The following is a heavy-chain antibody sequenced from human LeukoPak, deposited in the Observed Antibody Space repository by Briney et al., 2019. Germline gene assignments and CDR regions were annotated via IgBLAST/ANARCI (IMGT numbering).Heavy chain of an antibody. CDR2: IKQDGSEK. D-gene: IGHD2-2*01. Sequence: GGSLRLSCVASGFTFSSRDWMTWVRPAPGKGLEWVANIKQDGSEKNYVDSVKGRFTISRDNAKNSVDLQMNSVRAEDTAVYYCTTRPLGSCSGNSCQGLDYWGQGTLVTVSS. CDR3: TTRPLGSCSGNSCQGLDY. J-gene: IGHJ4*02. V-gene: IGHV3-7*03. CDR1: GFTFSSRDW.